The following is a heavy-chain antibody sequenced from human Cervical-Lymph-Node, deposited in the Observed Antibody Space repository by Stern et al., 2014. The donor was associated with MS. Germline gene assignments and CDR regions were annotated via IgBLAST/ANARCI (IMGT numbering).Heavy chain of an antibody. Sequence: VQLVESGAEVKKPGASVKVSCKASGYTFTSYGISWVRQAPGQGLERMGWISAYNGNTNYAQKLQGRVTMTTDTSTSTAYMELRSLRSDDTAVYYCARGVPVQLEVWYYYYGMDVWGQGTTVTVSS. V-gene: IGHV1-18*01. CDR2: ISAYNGNT. CDR1: GYTFTSYG. CDR3: ARGVPVQLEVWYYYYGMDV. D-gene: IGHD1-1*01. J-gene: IGHJ6*02.